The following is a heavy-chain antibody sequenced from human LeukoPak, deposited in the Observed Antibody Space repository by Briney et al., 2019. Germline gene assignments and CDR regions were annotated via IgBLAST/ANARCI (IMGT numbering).Heavy chain of an antibody. Sequence: SETLSLTCTVFGGSVSSGSYYWSWIRQPPGKGLEWIGYIYYSGSTNYNPSLKSRVTISVDTSKNQFSLKLSSVTAADTAVYYCASRVEMATIRDYWGQGTLVTVSS. CDR2: IYYSGST. V-gene: IGHV4-61*01. D-gene: IGHD5-24*01. CDR3: ASRVEMATIRDY. J-gene: IGHJ4*02. CDR1: GGSVSSGSYY.